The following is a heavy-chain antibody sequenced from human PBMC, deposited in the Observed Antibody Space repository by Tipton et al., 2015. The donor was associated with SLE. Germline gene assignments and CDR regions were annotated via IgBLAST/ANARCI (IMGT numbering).Heavy chain of an antibody. V-gene: IGHV3-23*01. CDR1: GFTFSSYS. Sequence: SLRLSCAASGFTFSSYSMTWVRQAPGKALEWVSIISGGSDITNYADSVKGRFTISRDNAKNSVHLEMKSLRVEDTAVYYCAKGTGHSSSWYYDDWGQGTLVTVSS. CDR2: ISGGSDIT. J-gene: IGHJ4*02. D-gene: IGHD6-13*01. CDR3: AKGTGHSSSWYYDD.